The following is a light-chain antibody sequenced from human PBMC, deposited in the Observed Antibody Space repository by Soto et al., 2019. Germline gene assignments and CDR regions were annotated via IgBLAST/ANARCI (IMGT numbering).Light chain of an antibody. CDR3: QSYGTSMSGLYV. Sequence: QSVLTQPPSVSGAPGQRVIISCTGSSSNIGAGRDVHWYRQFPGEAPKFLISDSNHRPSGVPDRFSVYKSGASASLAITGIRAEDEGDYFCQSYGTSMSGLYVFGTGTKVTVL. J-gene: IGLJ1*01. CDR2: DSN. V-gene: IGLV1-40*01. CDR1: SSNIGAGRD.